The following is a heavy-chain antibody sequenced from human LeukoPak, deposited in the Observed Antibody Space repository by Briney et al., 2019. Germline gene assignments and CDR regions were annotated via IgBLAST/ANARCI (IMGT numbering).Heavy chain of an antibody. V-gene: IGHV4-38-2*02. D-gene: IGHD1-26*01. CDR2: IYQSGST. CDR1: GYSIKSGYY. CDR3: ARLGSGISKIDH. Sequence: SETLSLTCSISGYSIKSGYYWGCIRPPPGTGLERIGCIYQSGSTYYNPSLKRRVTISVDTSANQFSLKLSSVTAADTAVYYCARLGSGISKIDHWGQGTLVTVSS. J-gene: IGHJ4*02.